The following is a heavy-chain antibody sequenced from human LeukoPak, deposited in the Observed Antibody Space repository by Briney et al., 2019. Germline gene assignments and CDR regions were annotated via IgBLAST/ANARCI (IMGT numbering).Heavy chain of an antibody. CDR1: GFTVSSNY. J-gene: IGHJ3*02. V-gene: IGHV3-66*01. CDR3: ARDLSDFITMVRGVSFNAFDI. D-gene: IGHD3-10*01. CDR2: IYSGGST. Sequence: GGSLRLSCAASGFTVSSNYMSWVRQAPGKGLEWVSVIYSGGSTYYADSVKGRFTIPRDNSKNTLYLQMNSLRAEDTAVYYCARDLSDFITMVRGVSFNAFDIWGQGTMVTVSS.